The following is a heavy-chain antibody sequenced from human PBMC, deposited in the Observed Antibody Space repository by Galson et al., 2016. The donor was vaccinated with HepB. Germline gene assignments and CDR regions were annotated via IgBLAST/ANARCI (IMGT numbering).Heavy chain of an antibody. Sequence: SLRLSCAASGFTFSSYVMHWVRQAPGKGLEYVSAISPNGDTAFYTDFVKGRFTISRDNSKNTLYLQMGSLRTEDAAVYYCAREPNFGDLDYWGQGTLVTVSS. CDR2: ISPNGDTA. D-gene: IGHD3-3*01. V-gene: IGHV3-64*02. J-gene: IGHJ4*02. CDR1: GFTFSSYV. CDR3: AREPNFGDLDY.